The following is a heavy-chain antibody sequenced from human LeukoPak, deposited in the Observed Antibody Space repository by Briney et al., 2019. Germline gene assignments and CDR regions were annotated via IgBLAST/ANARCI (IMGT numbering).Heavy chain of an antibody. J-gene: IGHJ4*02. Sequence: PSGTLSLTCAVYGGSFNGYYWSWIRQSPGKGLEWIGEINHSGSTNYNPSLKSRVTISVDTSKNQFSLKLSSVTAADTAVYYCARGGRRGAYFDYWGQGTLVTVSS. D-gene: IGHD3-10*01. CDR2: INHSGST. CDR3: ARGGRRGAYFDY. V-gene: IGHV4-34*01. CDR1: GGSFNGYY.